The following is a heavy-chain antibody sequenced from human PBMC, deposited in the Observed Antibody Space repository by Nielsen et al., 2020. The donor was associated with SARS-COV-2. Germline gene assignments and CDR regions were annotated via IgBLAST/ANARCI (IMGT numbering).Heavy chain of an antibody. D-gene: IGHD5-12*01. J-gene: IGHJ4*02. Sequence: GESLKISCAASGFTFSGSSMHWVRQASGKGLEWIGRIRSKANIYATAYAASVKGRFTISRDNVKNSLYLQMNSLRAEDTAVYYCARVSGSAWYFDYWGQGTLVTVSS. CDR3: ARVSGSAWYFDY. CDR1: GFTFSGSS. CDR2: IRSKANIYAT. V-gene: IGHV3-73*01.